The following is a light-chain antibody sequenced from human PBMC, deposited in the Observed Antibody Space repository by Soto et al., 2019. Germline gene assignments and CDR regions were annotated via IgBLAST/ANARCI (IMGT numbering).Light chain of an antibody. Sequence: QSALTQPPSASGSPGQSVRISCTGPRRDVGGYNYVAWYQQHPGKAPKLMIYEVTKRPSGVPDRFSGSKSGNTAFLTVSGLRPGDEADYDCSSYVGSAVFVFGTGTKLTVL. V-gene: IGLV2-8*01. J-gene: IGLJ1*01. CDR1: RRDVGGYNY. CDR2: EVT. CDR3: SSYVGSAVFV.